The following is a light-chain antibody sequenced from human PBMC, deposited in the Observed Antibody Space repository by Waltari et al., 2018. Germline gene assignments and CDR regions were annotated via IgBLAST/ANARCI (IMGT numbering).Light chain of an antibody. V-gene: IGKV1-5*03. Sequence: DIQMTQSPSNLTASVGDRVTITCRASQSVDRWLTWFQQKPDKAPQLLIYGASGLARGVPSRFSGSGSGTEFTLTISSLQPEDAATYYCQQCAASSWTFGQGTKVEIK. CDR1: QSVDRW. CDR2: GAS. CDR3: QQCAASSWT. J-gene: IGKJ1*01.